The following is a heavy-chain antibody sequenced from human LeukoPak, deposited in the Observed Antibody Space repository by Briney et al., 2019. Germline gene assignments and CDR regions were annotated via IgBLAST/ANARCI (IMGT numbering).Heavy chain of an antibody. V-gene: IGHV3-48*01. CDR2: ISRSSSTI. Sequence: PGGSLRLSCAASGFSFSGYSMNWVRQAPGKGLEWVSYISRSSSTIHYADSVKGRFTISRDNAKNSLYLQMNSLRAEDTAVYYCARDSGYYGSGSYYWLDYWGQGILVTVSS. D-gene: IGHD3-10*01. J-gene: IGHJ4*02. CDR3: ARDSGYYGSGSYYWLDY. CDR1: GFSFSGYS.